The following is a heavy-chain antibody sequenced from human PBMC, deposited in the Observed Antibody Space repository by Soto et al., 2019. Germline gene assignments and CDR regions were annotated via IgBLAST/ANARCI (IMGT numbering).Heavy chain of an antibody. J-gene: IGHJ5*02. Sequence: SETLSLTCVVSGGSISSSNYYWAWIRQPPGKSLEWLGNAYYNGNTYFSPSLDSRLTMSVDTSKNQFSLKLNSVTAADSAVYYCARQESATKLDLWGQGTLVTVSS. CDR2: AYYNGNT. CDR1: GGSISSSNYY. CDR3: ARQESATKLDL. V-gene: IGHV4-39*01.